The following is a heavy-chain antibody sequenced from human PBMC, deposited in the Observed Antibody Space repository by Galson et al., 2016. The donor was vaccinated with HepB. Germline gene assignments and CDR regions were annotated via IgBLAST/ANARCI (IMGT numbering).Heavy chain of an antibody. J-gene: IGHJ3*02. CDR3: TREANDAFDI. V-gene: IGHV3-23*01. Sequence: SLRLSCAGSEFTFSSYGLSWVRQAPGKGLEWVSGISGSGSLPYYADSVKGRFTISRDNTKGTVYLHMNSLRDEDTAVYYCTREANDAFDIWGQGTMVTVSS. CDR1: EFTFSSYG. CDR2: ISGSGSLP.